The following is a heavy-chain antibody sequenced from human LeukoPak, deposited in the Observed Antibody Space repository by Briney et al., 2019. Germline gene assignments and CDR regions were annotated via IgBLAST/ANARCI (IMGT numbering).Heavy chain of an antibody. CDR3: ARDGGYGDLH. Sequence: SETLSLTCTVSGGPISSYYWSWIRQPPGKGLVWIGYNYYSGSTNYNPSLKSRVTITVDTSKNQFSLKLSSVAAADTAVYYCARDGGYGDLHWGQGTLVTVSS. CDR2: NYYSGST. V-gene: IGHV4-59*01. D-gene: IGHD5-12*01. CDR1: GGPISSYY. J-gene: IGHJ4*02.